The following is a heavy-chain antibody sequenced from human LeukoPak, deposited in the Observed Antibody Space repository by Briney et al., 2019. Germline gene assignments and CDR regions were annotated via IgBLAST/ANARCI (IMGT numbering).Heavy chain of an antibody. CDR2: IRSKAYGGTT. CDR3: TRDPTDYGANWYFDL. CDR1: GFTFGDYA. Sequence: GGSLRLSCTASGFTFGDYAMSWFRQAPGKGLEWVGFIRSKAYGGTTEYAASVKGRFTISRDDSKSIAYLQMNSLKTEDTAVYYCTRDPTDYGANWYFDLWGRGTLVTVSS. D-gene: IGHD4/OR15-4a*01. J-gene: IGHJ2*01. V-gene: IGHV3-49*03.